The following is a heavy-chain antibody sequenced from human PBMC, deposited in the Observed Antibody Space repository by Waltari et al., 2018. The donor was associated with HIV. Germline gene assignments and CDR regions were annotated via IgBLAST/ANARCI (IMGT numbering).Heavy chain of an antibody. CDR1: GYIFATYW. CDR2: IYPGDSDT. Sequence: EVQLVQSGAEVKKPGESLKISCKGSGYIFATYWIGWVRQMPGKGLEWMGIIYPGDSDTRYSPSFQGQVTISADKSIRTAYLQWSSLKASDTAMYYCTKGMYANQDYFDNWGQGTLVTVSS. D-gene: IGHD2-8*01. CDR3: TKGMYANQDYFDN. V-gene: IGHV5-51*03. J-gene: IGHJ4*02.